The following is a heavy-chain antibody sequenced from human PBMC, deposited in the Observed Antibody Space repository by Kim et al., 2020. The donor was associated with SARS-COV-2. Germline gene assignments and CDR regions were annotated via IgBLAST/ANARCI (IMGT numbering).Heavy chain of an antibody. V-gene: IGHV4-4*02. D-gene: IGHD3-3*01. Sequence: GRTNYNPALKSRVTISVDKSKNQFSLKLSSVTAADTAVYYCARGSGYLDYWGQGTLVTVSS. J-gene: IGHJ4*02. CDR3: ARGSGYLDY. CDR2: GRT.